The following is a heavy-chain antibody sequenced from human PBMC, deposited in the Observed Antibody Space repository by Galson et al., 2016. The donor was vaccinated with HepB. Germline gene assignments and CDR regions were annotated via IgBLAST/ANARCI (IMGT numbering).Heavy chain of an antibody. V-gene: IGHV1-2*02. CDR1: GHTFTDYY. CDR3: ASDPSGYFDTCFDP. CDR2: ITPNNGVT. Sequence: SVKVSCKASGHTFTDYYIQWVRQAPGQGLEWMGWITPNNGVTKFAEKFQGRLTMTRDTSISTAYMELSRLTSDDTAVYYCASDPSGYFDTCFDPWGQGTLVTVSS. J-gene: IGHJ5*02. D-gene: IGHD3-22*01.